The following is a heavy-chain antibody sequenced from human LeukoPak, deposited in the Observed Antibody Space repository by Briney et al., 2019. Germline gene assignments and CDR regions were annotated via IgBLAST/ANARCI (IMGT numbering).Heavy chain of an antibody. J-gene: IGHJ1*01. CDR1: GFTFSEAW. Sequence: GGFLRLSCAASGFTFSEAWMHWVRQAPGKGLVWVSRINNGGSTTRYADSVKGRFTISRDNAKNTLYLQMNSLRAEDTAVYYCARVSGPGMNEYFHLWGQGTLVTVSS. V-gene: IGHV3-74*01. CDR3: ARVSGPGMNEYFHL. CDR2: INNGGSTT. D-gene: IGHD3-10*01.